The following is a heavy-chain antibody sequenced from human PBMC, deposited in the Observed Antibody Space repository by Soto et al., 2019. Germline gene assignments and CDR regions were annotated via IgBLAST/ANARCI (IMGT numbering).Heavy chain of an antibody. Sequence: QVQLVQSGPEVRKPGASVRLSCGTSGYNFNQYNIHWVRQAPGQGLEWMGIINLRGGTTEYAHKFRGRVTVAGDTSTRTAYMELSSLRSEDTAVYFCARGPDDSDVPRWDHWGQGTLITVSS. D-gene: IGHD4-17*01. CDR1: GYNFNQYN. V-gene: IGHV1-46*02. CDR2: INLRGGTT. CDR3: ARGPDDSDVPRWDH. J-gene: IGHJ4*02.